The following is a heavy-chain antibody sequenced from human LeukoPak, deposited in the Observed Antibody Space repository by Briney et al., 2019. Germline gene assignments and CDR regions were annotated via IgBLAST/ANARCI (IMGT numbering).Heavy chain of an antibody. Sequence: PGGSLRLSCAASGFTFSSYSMNWVRQAPGKGLEWVSSISSSSSYIYYADSVKGRFTISRDNAKNSLYLQMNSLRAEDTALYHCARGGVPMVRGAVKRAFDIWGQGTMVTVSS. V-gene: IGHV3-21*04. CDR3: ARGGVPMVRGAVKRAFDI. CDR1: GFTFSSYS. D-gene: IGHD3-10*01. J-gene: IGHJ3*02. CDR2: ISSSSSYI.